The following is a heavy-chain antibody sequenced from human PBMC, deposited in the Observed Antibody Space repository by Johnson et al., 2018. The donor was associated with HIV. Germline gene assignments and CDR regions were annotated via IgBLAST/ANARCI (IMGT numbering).Heavy chain of an antibody. CDR3: AREPELELQCSHAFDF. CDR1: GFSSRSYD. Sequence: VQLVESGGGLVQPGGSLRLSCAASGFSSRSYDMHWVRQRTGKGLEWVSGIGTAGDSYSPASVKGPFTISRVNAQTSLYLHMNSLRAEDTALYYCAREPELELQCSHAFDFWGQGTMVSVSS. V-gene: IGHV3-13*01. CDR2: IGTAGDS. D-gene: IGHD1-7*01. J-gene: IGHJ3*01.